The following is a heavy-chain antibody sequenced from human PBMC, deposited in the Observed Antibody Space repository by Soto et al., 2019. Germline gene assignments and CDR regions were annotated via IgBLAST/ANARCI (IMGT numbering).Heavy chain of an antibody. Sequence: SETLSLTCAVYGGSFSGYYWSWIRQPPGKGLEWIGEINHSGSTNYNPSLKSRVTISVDTSKNQFSLKLSSVTAADTAVYYCARGSGTYSYGGYYYYYYYMDVWGKGTTVTVSS. CDR2: INHSGST. V-gene: IGHV4-34*01. D-gene: IGHD5-18*01. CDR3: ARGSGTYSYGGYYYYYYYMDV. CDR1: GGSFSGYY. J-gene: IGHJ6*03.